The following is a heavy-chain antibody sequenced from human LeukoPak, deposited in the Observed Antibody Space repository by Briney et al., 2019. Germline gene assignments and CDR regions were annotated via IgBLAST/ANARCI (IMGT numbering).Heavy chain of an antibody. CDR2: ISYDGSNK. Sequence: GGSLGLSCAASGFTFSSYGMHWVRQAPGKGLEWVAVISYDGSNKYYADSVKGRFTISRDNSKNTLYLQMNSLRAEDTAVYYCAKDGVYCGGDCYSGYFDYWGQGTLVTVSS. CDR1: GFTFSSYG. CDR3: AKDGVYCGGDCYSGYFDY. V-gene: IGHV3-30*18. J-gene: IGHJ4*02. D-gene: IGHD2-21*02.